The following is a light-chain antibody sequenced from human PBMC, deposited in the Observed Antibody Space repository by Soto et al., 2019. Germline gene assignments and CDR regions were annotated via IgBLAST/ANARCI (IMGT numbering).Light chain of an antibody. CDR1: SSDVGYYNY. J-gene: IGLJ1*01. CDR2: EVN. CDR3: NSYTRSSTLPYV. V-gene: IGLV2-14*01. Sequence: QSALTQPASVSGSPGQSITISCTGTSSDVGYYNYVSWYQQHPGKAPKELIYEVNSRPSGVSNRFSGSKSGNTASLTISGLQAEDEADYYCNSYTRSSTLPYVFGTGTKVTVL.